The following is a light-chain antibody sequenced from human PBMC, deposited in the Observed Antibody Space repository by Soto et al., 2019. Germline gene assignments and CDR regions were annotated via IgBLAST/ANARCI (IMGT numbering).Light chain of an antibody. CDR1: SSDVGSYNL. V-gene: IGLV2-23*02. Sequence: QSVLTQPASVSGSPGQSITISCTGTSSDVGSYNLVSWYQQHPGKAPKLMIYEVRKRPSGVSNRFSGSKSGNTASLTISGLQAEDEADYYCCSYAGSSTWVFGGGTKLTVL. J-gene: IGLJ3*02. CDR3: CSYAGSSTWV. CDR2: EVR.